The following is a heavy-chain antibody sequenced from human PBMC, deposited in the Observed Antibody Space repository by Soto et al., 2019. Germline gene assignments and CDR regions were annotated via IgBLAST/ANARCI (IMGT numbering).Heavy chain of an antibody. D-gene: IGHD3-10*01. V-gene: IGHV1-69*06. Sequence: QVQLVQSGAEVKKPGSSVKVSCKASGGTFSSYAISWVRQAPGQGLEWMGGIIPIVGTANYAQKFQGRVTITTDKSTSTAYMELGSLRSEGTAVYYWASWNGIWFGEAPYYYYGMDVWGQGTTVTVSS. CDR2: IIPIVGTA. CDR1: GGTFSSYA. J-gene: IGHJ6*02. CDR3: ASWNGIWFGEAPYYYYGMDV.